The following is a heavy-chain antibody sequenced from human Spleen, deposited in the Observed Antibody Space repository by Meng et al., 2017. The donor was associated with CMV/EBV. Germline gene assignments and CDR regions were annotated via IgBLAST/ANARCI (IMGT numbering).Heavy chain of an antibody. CDR3: AKFGSIFGVFQMDVFDV. CDR2: IRSSARTI. D-gene: IGHD3-3*01. CDR1: GFTFSTYV. J-gene: IGHJ3*01. Sequence: GESLKISCAASGFTFSTYVMSWVRQAPGKGLEWVSYIRSSARTIYYADSMKGRFTISRDNTKNTLYLQMNSLGGDDTAVYYCAKFGSIFGVFQMDVFDVWGQGTLVTVSS. V-gene: IGHV3-48*04.